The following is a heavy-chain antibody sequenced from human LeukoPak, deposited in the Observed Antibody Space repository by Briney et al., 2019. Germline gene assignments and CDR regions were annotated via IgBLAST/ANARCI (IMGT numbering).Heavy chain of an antibody. J-gene: IGHJ2*01. CDR2: ISAYNGNT. D-gene: IGHD3-22*01. V-gene: IGHV1-18*01. CDR1: GYTFTSYG. CDR3: ARDRGASYYYDSSGYYYRYFDL. Sequence: ASVKVSCKASGYTFTSYGISWVRQAPGQGLEWMGWISAYNGNTNYAQKLQGRVTMTTDTSTSTAYMELRSLRSDDTAVYYCARDRGASYYYDSSGYYYRYFDLWGRGTLVTVSS.